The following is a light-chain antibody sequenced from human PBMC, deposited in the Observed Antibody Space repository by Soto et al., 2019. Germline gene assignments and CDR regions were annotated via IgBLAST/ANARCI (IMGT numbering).Light chain of an antibody. CDR1: NDISLYNY. CDR2: EVL. V-gene: IGLV2-8*01. CDR3: SSYAGRNTYV. Sequence: QSALTQPPSASGSLGQSATISCSGNDISLYNYVSWYQQVPGKAPKLLIFEVLKRPSGVPDRFSGSKSGSTAFLNVSGLQGEDEGTYHCSSYAGRNTYVFGTGTKLTVL. J-gene: IGLJ1*01.